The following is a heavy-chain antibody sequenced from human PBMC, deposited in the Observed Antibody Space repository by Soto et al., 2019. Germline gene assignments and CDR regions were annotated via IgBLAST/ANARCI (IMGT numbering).Heavy chain of an antibody. D-gene: IGHD3-22*01. CDR1: GGSISSSNW. CDR2: IYHSGST. V-gene: IGHV4-4*02. CDR3: ARSMDYYDSSFDY. J-gene: IGHJ4*02. Sequence: PSETLSLTCAVSGGSISSSNWWSWVRQPPGKGLEWIGEIYHSGSTNYNPSLKSRVTISVDKSKNQFSLKLSSVTAADTAVYYCARSMDYYDSSFDYWGQGTLVTVSS.